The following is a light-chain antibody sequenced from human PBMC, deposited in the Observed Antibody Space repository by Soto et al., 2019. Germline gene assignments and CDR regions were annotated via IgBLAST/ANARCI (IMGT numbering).Light chain of an antibody. J-gene: IGKJ5*01. CDR2: GVS. CDR1: QSVRSTY. Sequence: IVVTQSPGTLSLSTGERATLSCRASQSVRSTYLAWYQQNPGQAPRILIYGVSSRATDIPDRFSGSGSGTDFTLTISRLEPEDFAVYYCQQYGSLPTFGQGTRLEIK. CDR3: QQYGSLPT. V-gene: IGKV3-20*01.